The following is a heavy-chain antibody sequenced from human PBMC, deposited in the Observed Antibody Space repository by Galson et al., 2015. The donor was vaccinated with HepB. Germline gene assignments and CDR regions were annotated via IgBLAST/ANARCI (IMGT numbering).Heavy chain of an antibody. V-gene: IGHV4-39*01. CDR2: IYYRGST. CDR1: GGSVSSTSHY. D-gene: IGHD2-15*01. CDR3: ARHEGIIAATPHFYYWDF. J-gene: IGHJ6*03. Sequence: SEPLSLTCTVSGGSVSSTSHYWGWFRQPPGKGLVWLGSIYYRGSTYLNPSLKSRATISVDKSNNQFSLKLTSVTAADTAVYYCARHEGIIAATPHFYYWDFWAKGPRSASP.